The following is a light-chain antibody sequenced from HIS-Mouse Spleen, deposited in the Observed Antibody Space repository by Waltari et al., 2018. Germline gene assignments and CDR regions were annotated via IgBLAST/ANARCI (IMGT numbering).Light chain of an antibody. CDR3: QQYNNWLRT. Sequence: ERVMTQSPATLSVSPGERATLPCMASQSVSSNLTWYHQKPGQAPRLLIYGSSTRATGIPARFSGSGSGTEFTLTISSMQSEDFAVYYCQQYNNWLRTFGQGTKVEIK. CDR1: QSVSSN. V-gene: IGKV3-15*01. J-gene: IGKJ1*01. CDR2: GSS.